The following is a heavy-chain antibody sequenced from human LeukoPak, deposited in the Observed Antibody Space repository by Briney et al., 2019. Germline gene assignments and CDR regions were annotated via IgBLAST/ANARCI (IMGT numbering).Heavy chain of an antibody. V-gene: IGHV3-21*01. J-gene: IGHJ4*02. CDR2: ISSSSSYI. CDR1: GLTVSSYI. CDR3: ARDAVEMATIFAFSY. D-gene: IGHD5-24*01. Sequence: KSGGSLRLSCAASGLTVSSYIMNWVRQAPGKGLEWVSSISSSSSYIYYADSVKGRFTISRDNAKNSLYLQMNSLRAEDTAVYYCARDAVEMATIFAFSYWGQGTLVTVSS.